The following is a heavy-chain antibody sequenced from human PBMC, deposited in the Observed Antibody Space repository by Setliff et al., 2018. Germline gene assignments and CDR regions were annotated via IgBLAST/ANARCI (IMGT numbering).Heavy chain of an antibody. V-gene: IGHV4-61*02. D-gene: IGHD1-1*01. CDR2: VYSSVYSSGIT. J-gene: IGHJ6*03. CDR1: GGSMSSGPNY. CDR3: ARESAGDESVRHLYYTDV. Sequence: SETLSLTCTVSGGSMSSGPNYWSWIRQPAGRGLEWVGRVYSSVYSSGITSYNLSLKSRVTISMDTSKNQFSLGLTSVTAADTAVYYCARESAGDESVRHLYYTDVWGRGTTVTVSS.